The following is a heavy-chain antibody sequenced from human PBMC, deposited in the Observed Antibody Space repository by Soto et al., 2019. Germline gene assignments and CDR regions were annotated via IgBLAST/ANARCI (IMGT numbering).Heavy chain of an antibody. D-gene: IGHD6-19*01. Sequence: GGSLRLSCAASGFAFTNYGVHWVRQAPGKGLEWVAHISNDGSKKFYGDSVKGRFTISRDNSENTVYLQMTSLRPDDTAVFYCARDVAMPTGLGLGYWGQGTLVTVSS. V-gene: IGHV3-30*03. CDR1: GFAFTNYG. CDR2: ISNDGSKK. CDR3: ARDVAMPTGLGLGY. J-gene: IGHJ4*02.